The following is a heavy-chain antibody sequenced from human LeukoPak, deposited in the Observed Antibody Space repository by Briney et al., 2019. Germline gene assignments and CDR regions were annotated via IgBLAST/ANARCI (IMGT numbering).Heavy chain of an antibody. CDR2: ISSSGSTI. CDR1: GFTFSDYY. CDR3: AKDRCSNGVGCYYYYMDV. J-gene: IGHJ6*03. D-gene: IGHD2-8*01. V-gene: IGHV3-11*04. Sequence: GGSLRLSCAASGFTFSDYYMSWIRQAPGKGLEWVSYISSSGSTIYYADSVKGRFTISRDNAKNSLYLQMNSLRAEDTAVYYCAKDRCSNGVGCYYYYMDVWGKGTTVTISS.